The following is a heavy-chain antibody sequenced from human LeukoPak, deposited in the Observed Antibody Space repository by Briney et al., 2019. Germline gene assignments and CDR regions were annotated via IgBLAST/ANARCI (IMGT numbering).Heavy chain of an antibody. Sequence: PGGSLRLSCAASGFTFSSYAMHWVRQAPGKGLEWVAVISYDGSNKYYADSVKGRFTISRDNSKNTLYLQMNSLRAEDTAVYYCAKDVNYYDSSGYYYYFDYWGQGTLVTVSS. CDR3: AKDVNYYDSSGYYYYFDY. CDR2: ISYDGSNK. D-gene: IGHD3-22*01. V-gene: IGHV3-30*04. CDR1: GFTFSSYA. J-gene: IGHJ4*02.